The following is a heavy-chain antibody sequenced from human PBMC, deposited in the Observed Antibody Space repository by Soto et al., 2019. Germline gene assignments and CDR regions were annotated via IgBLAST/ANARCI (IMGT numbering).Heavy chain of an antibody. CDR2: ISAYNGNT. D-gene: IGHD3-3*01. J-gene: IGHJ6*03. V-gene: IGHV1-18*01. Sequence: ASVKVSCKASGYTFTSYGISWVRQAPGQGLEWMGWISAYNGNTNYAQNLQSRVTMTTDTSTSTAYMELRSLRSDDTAVYYCARVFLEWSYYYYYYMDVWGKGTMVTVSS. CDR1: GYTFTSYG. CDR3: ARVFLEWSYYYYYYMDV.